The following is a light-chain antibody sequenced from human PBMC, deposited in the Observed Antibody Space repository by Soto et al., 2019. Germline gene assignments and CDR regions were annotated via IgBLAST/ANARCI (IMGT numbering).Light chain of an antibody. V-gene: IGKV3-20*01. CDR2: GAS. CDR3: HHYGNSPQT. CDR1: QSVISSS. Sequence: VVMTQSPAILSVSPGERATLSCRASQSVISSSLAWYQQKPGQAPRLLIYGASSRATGIPDRFSGSGSGTDFTLTISRLEPEDFAVYYCHHYGNSPQTFGQGTKVDIK. J-gene: IGKJ1*01.